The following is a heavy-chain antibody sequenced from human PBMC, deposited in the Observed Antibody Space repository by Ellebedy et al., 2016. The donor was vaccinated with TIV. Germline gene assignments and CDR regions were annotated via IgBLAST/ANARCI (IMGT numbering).Heavy chain of an antibody. CDR3: AREGSAGSPDY. J-gene: IGHJ4*02. CDR2: IIGNGGRT. D-gene: IGHD3-10*01. V-gene: IGHV3-64*02. Sequence: GGSLRLXCAASGFTFSNYVMHWVRQAPGKGLESVSAIIGNGGRTFYADSVKGRFTISRDNSKNTLYLQMGSLRTEDMAVYYCAREGSAGSPDYWGQGTLVTVSS. CDR1: GFTFSNYV.